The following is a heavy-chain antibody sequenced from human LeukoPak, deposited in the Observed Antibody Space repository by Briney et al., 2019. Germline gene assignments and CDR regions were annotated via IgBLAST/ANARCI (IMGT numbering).Heavy chain of an antibody. CDR1: GGSISSGGCY. CDR3: ARGVSGSGKGGFDY. J-gene: IGHJ4*02. CDR2: IYYSGSA. D-gene: IGHD3-10*01. V-gene: IGHV4-31*03. Sequence: SETLSLTCTVSGGSISSGGCYWSWIRQHPGKGLEWIAYIYYSGSAYYNPSLKSRVTISVDTSKNQFSLKLSSVIAADTAVYYCARGVSGSGKGGFDYWGQGTLVTVSS.